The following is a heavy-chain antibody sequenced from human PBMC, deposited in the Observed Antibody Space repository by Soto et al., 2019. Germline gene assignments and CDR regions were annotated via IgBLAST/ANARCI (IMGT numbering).Heavy chain of an antibody. J-gene: IGHJ6*02. V-gene: IGHV1-18*01. CDR2: ISAYNGNT. D-gene: IGHD6-6*01. Sequence: QVQLVQSGAEVKKPGASVKVSCKASGYTFTSYGLSWVRQAPGQGLEWMGWISAYNGNTNYAQKLQGRVTMTTDISTSTAYMELRSLRSDDTAVYYCARDRPRGYYYYGMDVWGQGTTVTVSS. CDR1: GYTFTSYG. CDR3: ARDRPRGYYYYGMDV.